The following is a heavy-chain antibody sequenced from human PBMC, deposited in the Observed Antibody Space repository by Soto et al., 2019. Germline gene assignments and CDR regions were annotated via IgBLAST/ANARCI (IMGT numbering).Heavy chain of an antibody. CDR1: GYSISSGYY. D-gene: IGHD3-22*01. CDR3: AKRRGIYDSSGYYNWFDP. Sequence: PSETLSLTCAVSGYSISSGYYWGWIRQPPGKGLEWIGDIYHSGSTYYNPSLKSRVPISLDTSKNQFSLKLNSVTAADTAVYYCAKRRGIYDSSGYYNWFDPWGQGTLVTVSS. CDR2: IYHSGST. J-gene: IGHJ5*02. V-gene: IGHV4-38-2*01.